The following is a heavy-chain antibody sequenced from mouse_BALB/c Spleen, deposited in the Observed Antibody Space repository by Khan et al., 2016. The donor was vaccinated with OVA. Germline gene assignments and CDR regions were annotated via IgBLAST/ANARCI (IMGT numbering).Heavy chain of an antibody. V-gene: IGHV1-4*01. D-gene: IGHD2-14*01. Sequence: VQLQESGAELARPGASVKMSCKASGYTFTTYTIHWVKQRPGQGLEWIGYIIPSNDYTNYNQKFKDRATLTADKSSSTAYMQLSSLTSEDSAVYYCARGGAYYRSDGWFAYWGQGTLVTVSA. J-gene: IGHJ3*01. CDR2: IIPSNDYT. CDR3: ARGGAYYRSDGWFAY. CDR1: GYTFTTYT.